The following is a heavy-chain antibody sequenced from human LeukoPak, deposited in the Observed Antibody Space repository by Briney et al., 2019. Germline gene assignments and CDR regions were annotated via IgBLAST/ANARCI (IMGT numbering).Heavy chain of an antibody. Sequence: SETLSLTCTVSGGSISSGDYYWSWIRQPPGKGLEWIGYIYYSGSTYYNPSLKSRVTISVDTSKNQFSLKLSSVTAADTAVYYCAREVEHNDAFDIWGQGTMVTVSS. CDR1: GGSISSGDYY. CDR3: AREVEHNDAFDI. D-gene: IGHD2-21*01. CDR2: IYYSGST. J-gene: IGHJ3*02. V-gene: IGHV4-30-4*02.